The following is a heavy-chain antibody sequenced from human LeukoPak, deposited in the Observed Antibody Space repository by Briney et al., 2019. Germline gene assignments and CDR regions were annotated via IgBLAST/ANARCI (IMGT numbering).Heavy chain of an antibody. CDR1: GYTFSSHY. D-gene: IGHD3-16*02. CDR3: ATDSPKGYLTVDY. Sequence: ASVKVSCKASGYTFSSHYMHWVRQAPGQGLEWMGVISPSGDATLYAQKFQGRVTMTRDTSTSTLYMDLSGLRSEDTAVYYCATDSPKGYLTVDYWGQGTLVTVSS. J-gene: IGHJ4*02. CDR2: ISPSGDAT. V-gene: IGHV1-46*01.